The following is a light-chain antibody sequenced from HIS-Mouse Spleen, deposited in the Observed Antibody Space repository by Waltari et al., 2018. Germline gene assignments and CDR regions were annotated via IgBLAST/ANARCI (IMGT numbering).Light chain of an antibody. J-gene: IGLJ2*01. Sequence: QSALTQPASVSGSPGQSITISCTGTSSDVGSYNLFSWYQQHPGKAPKLMIYEGSKRPSGVSNRFAGPKSGNTASLTISGLQAEDEADYYCCSYAGSSTLVFGGGTKLTVL. CDR2: EGS. CDR3: CSYAGSSTLV. V-gene: IGLV2-23*01. CDR1: SSDVGSYNL.